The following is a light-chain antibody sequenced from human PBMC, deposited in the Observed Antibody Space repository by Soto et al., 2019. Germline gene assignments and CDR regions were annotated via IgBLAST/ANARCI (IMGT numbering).Light chain of an antibody. V-gene: IGLV2-14*03. CDR1: SNDVGCYNC. Sequence: QSVLTQPASVSGSPGQSITISCTGTSNDVGCYNCVSWYQQHPGKAPKLIIYDVSNRPSGVSTRFSGSKSGNTASLTISGLQPEDEANYYCSSYPSSTTLLFGGGTKLTVL. CDR3: SSYPSSTTLL. J-gene: IGLJ2*01. CDR2: DVS.